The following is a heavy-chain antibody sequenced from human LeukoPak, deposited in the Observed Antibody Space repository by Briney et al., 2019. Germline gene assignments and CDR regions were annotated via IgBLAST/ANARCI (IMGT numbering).Heavy chain of an antibody. D-gene: IGHD2-2*01. V-gene: IGHV4-34*01. CDR1: GGSFSGYY. J-gene: IGHJ6*04. CDR3: AGLGAVVPAANRDV. Sequence: SETLSLTCAVYGGSFSGYYWSRIRQPPGKGLEWIGEINHSGSTNYNPSLKSRVTISVDTSKNQFSLKLSSVTAADTAVYYCAGLGAVVPAANRDVWGKGTTVTVSS. CDR2: INHSGST.